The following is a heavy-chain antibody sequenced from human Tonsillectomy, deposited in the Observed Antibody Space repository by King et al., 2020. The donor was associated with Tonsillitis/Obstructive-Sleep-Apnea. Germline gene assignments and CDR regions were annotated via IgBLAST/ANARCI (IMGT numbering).Heavy chain of an antibody. J-gene: IGHJ4*02. CDR1: GFTFSSYA. V-gene: IGHV3-23*04. D-gene: IGHD1-1*01. CDR2: ISGSGGST. CDR3: AKAGSAGGQLERRALRY. Sequence: VQLVESGGGLVQPGGSLRLSCAASGFTFSSYAMSWVRQAPGKGLEWVSAISGSGGSTYYADSVKGRFTISRDNSKNTLYLQMNSLRAEDTAVYYCAKAGSAGGQLERRALRYWGQGTLVTVSS.